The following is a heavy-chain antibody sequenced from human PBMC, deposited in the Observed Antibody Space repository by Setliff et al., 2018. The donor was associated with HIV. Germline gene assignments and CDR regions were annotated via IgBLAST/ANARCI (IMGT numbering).Heavy chain of an antibody. CDR2: ISASGGST. D-gene: IGHD2-2*01. CDR3: AKQVGYCSSTSCPSGRYMDV. V-gene: IGHV3-23*01. J-gene: IGHJ6*03. CDR1: GFTFSSYA. Sequence: ASVKVSCAASGFTFSSYAMSWVRQAPGKGPEWVSSISASGGSTFYGDSVKGRFTISRDNARNTLYLQMNSLKGDDTAVYHCAKQVGYCSSTSCPSGRYMDVWGKGTAVTVSS.